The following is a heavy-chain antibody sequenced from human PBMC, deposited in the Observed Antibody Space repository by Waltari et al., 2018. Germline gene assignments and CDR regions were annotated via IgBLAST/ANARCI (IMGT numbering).Heavy chain of an antibody. Sequence: EVQLVESGGGLVQPGGSLRLSCAASGFTFSSYSMNWVRQAPGKGLEWVSYIRSSSSTICYAGSVKGRFTISRDNAKNSLYLQMNSLRDEDTAVYYCASDKWQPDAFDIWGQGTMVTVSS. CDR3: ASDKWQPDAFDI. V-gene: IGHV3-48*02. D-gene: IGHD5-12*01. J-gene: IGHJ3*02. CDR1: GFTFSSYS. CDR2: IRSSSSTI.